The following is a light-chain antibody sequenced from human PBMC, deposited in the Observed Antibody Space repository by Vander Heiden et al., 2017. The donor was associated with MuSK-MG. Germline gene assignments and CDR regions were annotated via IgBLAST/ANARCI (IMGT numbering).Light chain of an antibody. CDR3: QQSSSLPNT. Sequence: EIVLTQSPDFQSVTPKEKVTITCRASNSIDTDLHWYQQKPDQSPDFVIKYASQSISGVPSRFSGSGSGTDFTLTIDSLEAEDAAVYYCQQSSSLPNTFGQGTKVEIK. J-gene: IGKJ2*01. CDR1: NSIDTD. V-gene: IGKV6D-21*02. CDR2: YAS.